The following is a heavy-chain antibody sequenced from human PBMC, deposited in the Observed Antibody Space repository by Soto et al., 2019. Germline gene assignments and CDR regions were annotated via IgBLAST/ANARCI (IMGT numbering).Heavy chain of an antibody. CDR2: IHYSGTT. Sequence: QVQLLESGPGLVKPSETLSLTCTIYGGSISSYFWSWIRQPPGKGREWIGYIHYSGTTVYNPSLKSRVTMSIDTCENHFTLNLTSVTAADTAVYYCARDTGSYYLDSWGQGSLVTVSS. D-gene: IGHD1-26*01. CDR1: GGSISSYF. J-gene: IGHJ4*02. V-gene: IGHV4-59*01. CDR3: ARDTGSYYLDS.